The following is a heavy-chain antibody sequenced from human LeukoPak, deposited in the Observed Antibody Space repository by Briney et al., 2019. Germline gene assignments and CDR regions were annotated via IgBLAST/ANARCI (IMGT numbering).Heavy chain of an antibody. CDR1: GFTFNSYG. CDR2: IQYAGSDK. J-gene: IGHJ4*02. D-gene: IGHD5-18*01. CDR3: AKGWDVDTAIDY. Sequence: GSLRLSCAASGFTFNSYGMHWVRQAPGKGLEWVAFIQYAGSDKYYADSVKGRFTISRDNSKNTLYLQMNSLRAEDTAVYYCAKGWDVDTAIDYWGQGTLVTVS. V-gene: IGHV3-30*02.